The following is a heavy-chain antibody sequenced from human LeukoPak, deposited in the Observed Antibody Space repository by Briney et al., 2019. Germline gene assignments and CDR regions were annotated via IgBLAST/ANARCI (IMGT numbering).Heavy chain of an antibody. V-gene: IGHV3-7*01. CDR2: IREDGSEK. CDR1: GFTFSRNW. J-gene: IGHJ4*02. D-gene: IGHD3-10*01. Sequence: PGGSLRLSCAASGFTFSRNWMSWVRQAPGKGLEWVANIREDGSEKYYVDSVKGRFTISRDNAKNSLYLQMNSLRGEDTAVYYCAREVLGTMVRGVIDYWGQGALVPVSS. CDR3: AREVLGTMVRGVIDY.